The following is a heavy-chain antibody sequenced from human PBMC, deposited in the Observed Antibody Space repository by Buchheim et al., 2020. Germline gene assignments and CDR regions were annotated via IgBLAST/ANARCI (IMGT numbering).Heavy chain of an antibody. CDR1: GFTFSSYG. Sequence: QVQLVESGGGVVQPGRSLRLSCAASGFTFSSYGMHWVRQAPGKGLEWVAVISYDGSNKYYADSVKGRFTISRDNSKNTLYLQMNSLRAEDTAVYYCVKVADCGGDCPNWFDPWGQGTL. CDR2: ISYDGSNK. V-gene: IGHV3-30*18. D-gene: IGHD2-21*02. J-gene: IGHJ5*02. CDR3: VKVADCGGDCPNWFDP.